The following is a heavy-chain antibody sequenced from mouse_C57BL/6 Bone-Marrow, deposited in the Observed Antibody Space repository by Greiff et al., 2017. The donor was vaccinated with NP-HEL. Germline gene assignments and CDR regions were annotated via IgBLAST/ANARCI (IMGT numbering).Heavy chain of an antibody. D-gene: IGHD1-1*01. CDR3: ASYYYGSSSYAMDY. CDR2: IWSGGST. CDR1: GFSLTSYG. Sequence: QVQLQQSGPGLVQPSQSLSITCTVSGFSLTSYGVHWVRQSPGKGLEWLGVIWSGGSTDYNAAFISRLSISKDNSKSQVFFKMNSLQADDTAIYYCASYYYGSSSYAMDYWGQGTSFTVSS. V-gene: IGHV2-2*01. J-gene: IGHJ4*01.